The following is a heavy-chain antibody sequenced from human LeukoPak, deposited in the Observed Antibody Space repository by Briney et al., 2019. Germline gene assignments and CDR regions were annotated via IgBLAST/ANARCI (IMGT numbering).Heavy chain of an antibody. CDR1: GGSFSGYY. J-gene: IGHJ4*02. D-gene: IGHD3-16*02. Sequence: SETLSLTCAVYGGSFSGYYWSWIRQPPGKGLEWIGEINHSGSTNYNPSLKSRVTISVDTSKNQFSLKLSSVTAADTAVYYCARDITRYDYVWGSYRKGYFDYWGQGTLVTVSS. CDR3: ARDITRYDYVWGSYRKGYFDY. V-gene: IGHV4-34*01. CDR2: INHSGST.